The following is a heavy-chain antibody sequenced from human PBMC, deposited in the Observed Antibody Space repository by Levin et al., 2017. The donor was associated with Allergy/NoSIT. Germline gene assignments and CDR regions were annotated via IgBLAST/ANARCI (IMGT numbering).Heavy chain of an antibody. CDR2: INHSGST. D-gene: IGHD3-10*01. Sequence: PSETLSLTCAVYGGSFSGYYWSWIRQPPGKGLEWIGEINHSGSTNYNPSLKSRVTISVDTSKNQFSLKLSSVTAADTAVYYCRGYYGSGSYYGFDYWGQGTLVTVSS. J-gene: IGHJ4*02. CDR3: RGYYGSGSYYGFDY. CDR1: GGSFSGYY. V-gene: IGHV4-34*01.